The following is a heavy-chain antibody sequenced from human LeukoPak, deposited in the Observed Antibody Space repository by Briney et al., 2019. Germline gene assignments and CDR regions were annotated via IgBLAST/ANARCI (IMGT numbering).Heavy chain of an antibody. D-gene: IGHD5-18*01. J-gene: IGHJ4*02. CDR1: GGSISSSSYY. CDR3: ARHGTRGYSYGYVLREFDY. V-gene: IGHV4-39*01. Sequence: SETLSLTCTVSGGSISSSSYYWGWIRQPPGKGLEWIGSIYYSGSTYYNPSLKSRVTISVDTSKNQFSLKLSSVTAADTAVYYCARHGTRGYSYGYVLREFDYWGQGTLVTVSS. CDR2: IYYSGST.